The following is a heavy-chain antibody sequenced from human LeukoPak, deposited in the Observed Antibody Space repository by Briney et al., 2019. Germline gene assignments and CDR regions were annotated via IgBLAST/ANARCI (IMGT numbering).Heavy chain of an antibody. CDR2: ISAYNGNNSNT. CDR3: ARFAVHRRLAVAGQFGLDY. D-gene: IGHD6-19*01. CDR1: GYTFTSYG. V-gene: IGHV1-18*01. Sequence: ASVKVSCKASGYTFTSYGISWVRQAPGQGLEWMGWISAYNGNNSNTNYAQKFQGRVTMTTDTSTSTVYMELRSLRSGDTAVYYCARFAVHRRLAVAGQFGLDYWGQGTLVTVSS. J-gene: IGHJ4*02.